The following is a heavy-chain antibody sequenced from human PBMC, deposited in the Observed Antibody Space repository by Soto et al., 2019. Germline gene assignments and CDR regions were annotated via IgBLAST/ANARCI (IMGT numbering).Heavy chain of an antibody. CDR2: ISWNSGSI. CDR1: GFTFDDYA. J-gene: IGHJ4*02. D-gene: IGHD6-13*01. CDR3: AKDTYSSSWYYFDY. V-gene: IGHV3-9*01. Sequence: GGSLRLSCAASGFTFDDYAMHWVRQAPGKGLEWVSGISWNSGSIGYADSVKGRFTISRDNAKNSLYLQMNSLRAEDTALYYCAKDTYSSSWYYFDYWGQGTLVTVSS.